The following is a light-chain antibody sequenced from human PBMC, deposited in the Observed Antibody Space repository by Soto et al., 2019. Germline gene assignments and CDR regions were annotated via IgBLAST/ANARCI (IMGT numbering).Light chain of an antibody. Sequence: SVLTQSPGTLSLSPGERATLSCRASQSVSNSYFAWYQQKPGQAPRLLLYGLSSRATVIPGRFSGSGSGTDFTLTISRREPEDFVVYYCQHYSSLPHTCRQGTKLEVK. J-gene: IGKJ2*01. V-gene: IGKV3-20*01. CDR1: QSVSNSY. CDR3: QHYSSLPHT. CDR2: GLS.